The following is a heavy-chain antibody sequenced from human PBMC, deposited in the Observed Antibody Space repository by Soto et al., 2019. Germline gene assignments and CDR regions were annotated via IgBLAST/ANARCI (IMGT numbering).Heavy chain of an antibody. CDR2: INHSGNT. D-gene: IGHD6-13*01. J-gene: IGHJ6*02. CDR1: GGSFSGYD. CDR3: ARVQGYSSSWYYYYYGMDV. V-gene: IGHV4-34*01. Sequence: ASDTLCLPYPVVGGSFSGYDWRWIRQPPGKGLEWIGEINHSGNTNYNPSLKSRVTISVDTSKNQFSLKLSSVTAADTAVYYCARVQGYSSSWYYYYYGMDVWGQGTTVTVSS.